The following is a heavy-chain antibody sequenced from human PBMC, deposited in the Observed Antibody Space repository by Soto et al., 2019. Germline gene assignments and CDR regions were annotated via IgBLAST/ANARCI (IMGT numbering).Heavy chain of an antibody. J-gene: IGHJ4*02. CDR2: IYSGGST. CDR1: GFAFSCNY. D-gene: IGHD5-12*01. Sequence: PGAALRPYYRGAGFAFSCNYMRWLRQAPGKGLEWVSVIYSGGSTYYADSVKGRFTISRDNSKNTLYLQMNSLRAEDTAVYYCARMEAQGYNFQWGQGTLVTVSS. CDR3: ARMEAQGYNFQ. V-gene: IGHV3-53*01.